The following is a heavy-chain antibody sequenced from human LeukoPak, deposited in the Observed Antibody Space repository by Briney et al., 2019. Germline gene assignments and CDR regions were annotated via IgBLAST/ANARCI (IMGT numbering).Heavy chain of an antibody. CDR1: GFTFSSYA. D-gene: IGHD5-18*01. CDR2: ISGSGGST. Sequence: GGSLRLSCAASGFTFSSYAMSWVRQAPGKGLEWVSAISGSGGSTYYADSVKGRFTISRDNSKNTLYLQMNSLRAEDTAVYHCAKGEEEAMVICYGGQGTLVTVSS. J-gene: IGHJ4*02. V-gene: IGHV3-23*01. CDR3: AKGEEEAMVICY.